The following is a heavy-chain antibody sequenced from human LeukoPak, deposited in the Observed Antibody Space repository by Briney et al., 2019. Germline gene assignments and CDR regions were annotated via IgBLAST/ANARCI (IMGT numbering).Heavy chain of an antibody. V-gene: IGHV3-30*02. Sequence: GGSLRLSCEASGITFSNSGMHWVRQAPGKGLEWVAYIGHDGRNKFYTESVRGRFTISGDNSMKMAYLQMNSLRTEDTAIYFCAKGPGILTGHLAALGYWGQGTLVTVSS. CDR2: IGHDGRNK. CDR3: AKGPGILTGHLAALGY. CDR1: GITFSNSG. D-gene: IGHD3-9*01. J-gene: IGHJ4*02.